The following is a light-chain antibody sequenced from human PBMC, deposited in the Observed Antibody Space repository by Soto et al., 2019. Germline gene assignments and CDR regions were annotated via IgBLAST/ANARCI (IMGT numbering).Light chain of an antibody. CDR1: SSDVGGYNY. CDR2: DVS. CDR3: CSNTTSNTRQIF. J-gene: IGLJ1*01. Sequence: QSALTQPASVSGSPGQSITISCTGTSSDVGGYNYVSWYQQQPGKAPKFMIYDVSNRPSGVSNLFSGPKSGNTASLTISGLQAEDEADYYCCSNTTSNTRQIFFGTGTKVTV. V-gene: IGLV2-14*01.